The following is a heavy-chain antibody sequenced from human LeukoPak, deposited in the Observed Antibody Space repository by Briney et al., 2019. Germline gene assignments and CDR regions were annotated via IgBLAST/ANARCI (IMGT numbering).Heavy chain of an antibody. J-gene: IGHJ4*02. CDR1: GFTFSSYA. CDR2: ISGSGGST. CDR3: TAETVQMATNGGFDY. D-gene: IGHD5-24*01. V-gene: IGHV3-23*01. Sequence: GGSLRLSCAASGFTFSSYAMSWVRQAPGKGLEWVSAISGSGGSTYYADSVKGWFTISRDNSKNTLYLQLNSLKTEDTAVYYCTAETVQMATNGGFDYWGQGTLVTVSS.